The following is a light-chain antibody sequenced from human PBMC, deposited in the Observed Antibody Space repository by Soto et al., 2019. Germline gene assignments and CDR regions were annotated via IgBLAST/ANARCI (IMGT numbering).Light chain of an antibody. CDR2: DVS. CDR3: SSYTSSSTLLYV. J-gene: IGLJ1*01. Sequence: QSALTQPASVSGSPGQSITISCTGTSSDVGGYNYVSWYQQHPGKAPKLMIYDVSNRPSGVSNRFSGSKSGNTASLTISGLEAWHQADYYCSSYTSSSTLLYVFGTGTKVTVL. CDR1: SSDVGGYNY. V-gene: IGLV2-14*01.